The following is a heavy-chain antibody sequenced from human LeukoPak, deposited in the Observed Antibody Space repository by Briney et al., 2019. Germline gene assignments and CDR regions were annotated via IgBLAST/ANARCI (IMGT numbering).Heavy chain of an antibody. J-gene: IGHJ4*02. CDR3: ARSRENSDYGPLDF. CDR1: ALTFTSNW. Sequence: PGRSLRLSCEASALTFTSNWLHWVRQVPGNWTVWVGHVNSDGGTRRDAGFAKGRFTGSIDNTKNTPYLFMHSLRPKDTAVYFCARSRENSDYGPLDFWGRGTLVTVS. D-gene: IGHD4-17*01. V-gene: IGHV3-74*01. CDR2: VNSDGGTR.